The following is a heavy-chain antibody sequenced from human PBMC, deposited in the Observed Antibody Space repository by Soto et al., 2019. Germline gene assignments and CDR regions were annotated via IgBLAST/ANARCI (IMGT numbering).Heavy chain of an antibody. Sequence: QVQLVESGGGVVQPGRSLRLSCAASGFTFSSYGMHWVRQAPGKGLEWVAVISYDGSNKYYADSVKGRFTISRDNSKNTLYLQMNSLRAEDTAVYYCAKDRTSWNTENAFDIWGQGTMVTVSS. V-gene: IGHV3-30*18. D-gene: IGHD5-18*01. CDR2: ISYDGSNK. CDR1: GFTFSSYG. CDR3: AKDRTSWNTENAFDI. J-gene: IGHJ3*02.